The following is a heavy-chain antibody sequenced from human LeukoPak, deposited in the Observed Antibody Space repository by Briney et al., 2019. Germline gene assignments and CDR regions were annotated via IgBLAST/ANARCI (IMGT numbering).Heavy chain of an antibody. J-gene: IGHJ4*02. CDR3: ARGGDFGVVTDS. Sequence: GGSLRLSCAASGFIFSDYWMHWVRQAPGKSPEWVALISTSGSFIHYADSVKGRFTISRDNAKNSLYLQMENLRVEDTATYFCARGGDFGVVTDSWGQGTQVSVSS. CDR2: ISTSGSFI. D-gene: IGHD3-10*01. CDR1: GFIFSDYW. V-gene: IGHV3-21*04.